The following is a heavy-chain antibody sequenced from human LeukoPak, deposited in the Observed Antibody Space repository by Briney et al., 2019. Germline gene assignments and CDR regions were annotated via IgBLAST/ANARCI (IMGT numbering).Heavy chain of an antibody. CDR2: VNPNSGGT. Sequence: ASVKVSCKASGYTFTHHGISWVRQAPGQGLEWMGWVNPNSGGTNYAQKFQGWVTMTRDTSISTAYMELSRLRSDDTAVYYCARGIAAADENFDYWGQGTLVTVSS. J-gene: IGHJ4*02. CDR1: GYTFTHHG. V-gene: IGHV1-2*04. CDR3: ARGIAAADENFDY. D-gene: IGHD6-13*01.